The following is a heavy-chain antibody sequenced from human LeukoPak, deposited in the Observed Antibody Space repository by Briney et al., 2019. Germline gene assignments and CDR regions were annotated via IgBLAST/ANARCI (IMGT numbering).Heavy chain of an antibody. CDR3: ARALGGGSHSSSWYHFDY. Sequence: ASVKVSCKASGYIFTDYYMHWVRQAPGQELGWMGRINPNSGGTNYAQKFQGRVTMTRDTSISTAYMELSSLRSEDTAVYYCARALGGGSHSSSWYHFDYWGQGTLVTVSS. D-gene: IGHD6-13*01. J-gene: IGHJ4*02. CDR1: GYIFTDYY. V-gene: IGHV1/OR15-1*04. CDR2: INPNSGGT.